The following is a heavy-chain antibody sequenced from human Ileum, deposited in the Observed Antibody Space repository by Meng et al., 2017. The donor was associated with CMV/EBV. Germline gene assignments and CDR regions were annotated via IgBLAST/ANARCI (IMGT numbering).Heavy chain of an antibody. D-gene: IGHD6-13*01. CDR3: TRGAGAHSAKFDY. CDR1: GYSFITYG. Sequence: TSGYSFITYGINWLREAPGQRLEWMGWINTNTGDPTYAQDFTGRFVFSLDASVSTAYLQISGLRAEDTAVYYCTRGAGAHSAKFDYWGQGTLVTVSS. CDR2: INTNTGDP. J-gene: IGHJ4*02. V-gene: IGHV7-4-1*02.